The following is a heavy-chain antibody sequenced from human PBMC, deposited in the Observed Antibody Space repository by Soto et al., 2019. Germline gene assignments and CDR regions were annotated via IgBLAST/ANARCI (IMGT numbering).Heavy chain of an antibody. D-gene: IGHD3-16*02. CDR1: GFTFSSYA. Sequence: EVQLLESGGGLVQPGGSLRLSCAASGFTFSSYAMSWVRQAPGKGLEWVSAISGSGGSTYYADSVKGRFTISRDNSKNTLYLQMNSLRAEDTAVYYCAKSLTPDDYVWGSYRYIGAFDIWGQGTMVTVS. V-gene: IGHV3-23*01. CDR2: ISGSGGST. J-gene: IGHJ3*02. CDR3: AKSLTPDDYVWGSYRYIGAFDI.